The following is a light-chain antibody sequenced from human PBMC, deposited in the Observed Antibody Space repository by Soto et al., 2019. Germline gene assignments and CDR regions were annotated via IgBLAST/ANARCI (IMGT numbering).Light chain of an antibody. J-gene: IGKJ5*01. CDR1: QDISVY. CDR2: DAS. Sequence: DFQMTQSPSSLSASVGDRVAITCQASQDISVYLNWYQQKPGQAPKLLIYDASTLVTGVPSRFSGSGSGTDFTFTINSLQPEDLATYYCQQYANLPITFGQGTRLEIK. CDR3: QQYANLPIT. V-gene: IGKV1-33*01.